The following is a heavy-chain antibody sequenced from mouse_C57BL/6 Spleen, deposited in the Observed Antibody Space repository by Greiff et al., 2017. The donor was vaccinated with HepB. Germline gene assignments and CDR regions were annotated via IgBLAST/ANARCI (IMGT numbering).Heavy chain of an antibody. CDR2: FHPYNDDT. V-gene: IGHV1-47*01. CDR3: ASGGCDSRDYFDV. Sequence: QVQLKESGAELVKPGASVKMSCKASGYTFTTYPIEWMKQNHGKSLEWIGNFHPYNDDTKYNEKFKGKATLTVEKSSRTVYLELSRLTSGNSAVYDCASGGCDSRDYFDVWGKGTTVTVSS. D-gene: IGHD1-1*01. J-gene: IGHJ1*03. CDR1: GYTFTTYP.